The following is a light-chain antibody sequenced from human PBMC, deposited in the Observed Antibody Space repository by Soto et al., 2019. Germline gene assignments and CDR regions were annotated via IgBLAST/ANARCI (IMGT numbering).Light chain of an antibody. Sequence: EIVLTQSPATLSLSPGERATLSCRASQSVSRYLAWYQQKPGQAPRLLIYGASTRATGIPARFSGSGSGTEFTLTISSLQSEDFALYYCQQYNNWWTFSQGTKVDIK. V-gene: IGKV3-15*01. CDR1: QSVSRY. CDR3: QQYNNWWT. J-gene: IGKJ1*01. CDR2: GAS.